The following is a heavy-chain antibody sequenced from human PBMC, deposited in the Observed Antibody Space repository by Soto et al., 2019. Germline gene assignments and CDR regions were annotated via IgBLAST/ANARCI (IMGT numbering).Heavy chain of an antibody. CDR3: AKGDYYGMDV. V-gene: IGHV3-23*01. Sequence: PVLPLRLACAASGFTLSSYAMRWVRQAPGKGLEWVSAISGSGGSTYYADSVKGRFTISRDNSKNTLYLQMNSLSHEDTAVYYCAKGDYYGMDVWGQGTTVTVSS. J-gene: IGHJ6*02. CDR2: ISGSGGST. CDR1: GFTLSSYA.